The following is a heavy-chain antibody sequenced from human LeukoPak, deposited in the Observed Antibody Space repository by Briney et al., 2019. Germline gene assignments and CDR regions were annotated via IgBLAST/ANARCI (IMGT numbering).Heavy chain of an antibody. Sequence: ASVKVSCKASGYTFTSYYMHWVRQAPGQGLEWMGIINPSGSSTSYAQKFQGRVTMTRDTSTSTVYMELSSLRSEDTAVYYCARQLPTPQYYYDSSGYYPFDYWGQGTLVTVSS. D-gene: IGHD3-22*01. V-gene: IGHV1-46*01. J-gene: IGHJ4*02. CDR2: INPSGSST. CDR3: ARQLPTPQYYYDSSGYYPFDY. CDR1: GYTFTSYY.